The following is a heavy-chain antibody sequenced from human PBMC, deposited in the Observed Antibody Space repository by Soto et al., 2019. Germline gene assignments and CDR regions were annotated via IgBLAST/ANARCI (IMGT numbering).Heavy chain of an antibody. V-gene: IGHV1-18*01. Sequence: QVQLVQSGAEVKKPGASVKVSCKASGYTFTSYGISWVRQAPGQGPEWMGRISTYNGNTNYVQKLQGRVTMTTDTSTNTAYMELRSLRYDDTAVYYCARDPGYSTTWHQAFDIWGPGTMVTVSS. J-gene: IGHJ3*02. CDR2: ISTYNGNT. CDR3: ARDPGYSTTWHQAFDI. D-gene: IGHD6-13*01. CDR1: GYTFTSYG.